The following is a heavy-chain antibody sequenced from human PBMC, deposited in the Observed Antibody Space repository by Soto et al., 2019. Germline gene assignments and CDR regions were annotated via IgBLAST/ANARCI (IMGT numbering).Heavy chain of an antibody. CDR1: GGTFSSYA. CDR2: FIPIFGTA. J-gene: IGHJ4*02. V-gene: IGHV1-69*12. Sequence: QVQLVQSGAEVKKPGSSVKVSCKASGGTFSSYAISWVRQAPGQGLEWMGGFIPIFGTANSTQKFQGRVTITADESTSTAYMELSSLRSEDTAVYYCARGFFGQLWPLYYFDYWGQGTLVTVSS. D-gene: IGHD5-18*01. CDR3: ARGFFGQLWPLYYFDY.